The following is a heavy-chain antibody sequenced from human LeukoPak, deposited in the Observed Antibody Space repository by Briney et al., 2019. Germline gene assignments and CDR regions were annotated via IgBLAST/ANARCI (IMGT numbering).Heavy chain of an antibody. CDR2: MYYSGST. V-gene: IGHV4-30-4*08. D-gene: IGHD3-22*01. CDR3: ARPYYYDSRIDP. CDR1: GGSFSGYY. J-gene: IGHJ5*02. Sequence: SETLSLTCAFYGGSFSGYYWSWIRQPPGKGLEWIAYMYYSGSTYYNPSLKSRVTMSADTSKNQLSLKLSSVTAADTAVYYCARPYYYDSRIDPWGQGILVTVSS.